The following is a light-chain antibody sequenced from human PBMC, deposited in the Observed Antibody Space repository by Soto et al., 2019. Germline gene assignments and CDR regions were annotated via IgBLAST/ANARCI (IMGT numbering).Light chain of an antibody. Sequence: DIQMTQSPSTLSASVGDRVTITCRASQSISTWLAWYQQRAGKAPKLLIYKASNLESGVPSRFSGSGSGTDFTLTIISLQPDDFATYYCQQYNSYSWAFGQGTKVDIK. CDR1: QSISTW. CDR3: QQYNSYSWA. J-gene: IGKJ1*01. V-gene: IGKV1-5*03. CDR2: KAS.